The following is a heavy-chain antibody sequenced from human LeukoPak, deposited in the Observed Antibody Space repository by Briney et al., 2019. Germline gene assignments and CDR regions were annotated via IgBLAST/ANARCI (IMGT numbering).Heavy chain of an antibody. D-gene: IGHD6-19*01. CDR1: GGSISSDY. CDR3: ARAQGWYAFDY. V-gene: IGHV4-59*12. CDR2: VYYSGST. J-gene: IGHJ4*02. Sequence: PSETLSLTCTVSGGSISSDYWSWIRQPPGKGLEWIGYVYYSGSTYYNPSLKSRVTISVDTSKNQFSLKLSSVTAADTAVYYCARAQGWYAFDYWGQGTLVTVSS.